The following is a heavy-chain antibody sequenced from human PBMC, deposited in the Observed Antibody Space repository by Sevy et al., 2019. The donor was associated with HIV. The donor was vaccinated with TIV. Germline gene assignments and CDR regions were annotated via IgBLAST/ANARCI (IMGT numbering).Heavy chain of an antibody. D-gene: IGHD3-3*01. CDR1: GGSISSYY. V-gene: IGHV4-4*07. CDR3: ARVSTIFGVVGGDYFDY. J-gene: IGHJ4*02. CDR2: IYTSGST. Sequence: SETLSLTCTVSGGSISSYYWSWIRQPAGKGLEWIGRIYTSGSTNYNPSLKSRVTMSVDTSKNHFSLKLSSVTAADTAVYYCARVSTIFGVVGGDYFDYWGQGTLVTVSS.